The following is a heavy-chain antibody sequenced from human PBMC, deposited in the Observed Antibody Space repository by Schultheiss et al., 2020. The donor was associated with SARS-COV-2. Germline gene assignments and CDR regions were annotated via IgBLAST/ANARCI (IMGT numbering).Heavy chain of an antibody. J-gene: IGHJ3*02. CDR2: INHSGST. CDR1: GGSFSGYY. Sequence: SETLSLTCAVYGGSFSGYYWSWIRQPAGKGLEWIGEINHSGSTNYNPSLKSRVTISVDTSKNQFSLKLSSVTAADTAVYYCAKEHIVVVPAATRGDAFDIWGLGTVVTVSS. CDR3: AKEHIVVVPAATRGDAFDI. V-gene: IGHV4-34*01. D-gene: IGHD2-2*01.